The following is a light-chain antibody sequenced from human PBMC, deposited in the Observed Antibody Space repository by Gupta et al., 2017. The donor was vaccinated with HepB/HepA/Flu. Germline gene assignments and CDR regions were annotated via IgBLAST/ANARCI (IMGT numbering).Light chain of an antibody. CDR2: STN. CDR3: MLYMGGGISV. V-gene: IGLV8-61*01. CDR1: SGSVSTSYY. J-gene: IGLJ7*01. Sequence: VVTQEPSFSVSPGGTVTLTCGLSSGSVSTSYYPSWYQQTPGQAPRTLIYSTNTRSSGVPDRFSGSILGNKAALTITGAQADDESDYYCMLYMGGGISVFGGGTQLTVL.